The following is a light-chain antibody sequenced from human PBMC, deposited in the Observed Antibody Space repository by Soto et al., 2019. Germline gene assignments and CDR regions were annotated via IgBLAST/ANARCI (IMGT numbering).Light chain of an antibody. CDR1: QSVSSNF. V-gene: IGKV3-20*01. CDR2: GAS. J-gene: IGKJ1*01. CDR3: QQYGDSPRT. Sequence: DIVLTQSPGTLSLSPGDRATLSCRASQSVSSNFLAWYQQKPGQAPRLLIYGASNRATGIPDRFSGSGSGTDFTLTISRLEPEDFAVYYCQQYGDSPRTFGQGTKVDIK.